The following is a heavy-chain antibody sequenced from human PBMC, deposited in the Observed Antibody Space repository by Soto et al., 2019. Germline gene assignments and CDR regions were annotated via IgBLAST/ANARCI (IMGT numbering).Heavy chain of an antibody. V-gene: IGHV4-59*01. CDR1: GGSISSYF. CDR3: ASGSDFLYYYGMDV. J-gene: IGHJ6*02. Sequence: QVQLQESGPGLVKPSETLSLTCTVSGGSISSYFWTWIRQPPGKGLEWIGYIYYSGSTNYNPSLKSRVTTSVDTYPNQFSLTLSSVTAPDTAVYYCASGSDFLYYYGMDVWGQGTTVTVSS. CDR2: IYYSGST. D-gene: IGHD5-12*01.